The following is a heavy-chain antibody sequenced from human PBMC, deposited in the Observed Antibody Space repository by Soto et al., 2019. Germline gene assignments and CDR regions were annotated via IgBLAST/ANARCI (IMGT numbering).Heavy chain of an antibody. J-gene: IGHJ3*02. V-gene: IGHV3-21*01. CDR3: AREPHTVSSDAFDI. Sequence: EVQLVESGGGLVKPGGSLRLSCAASGFTFSSYSMNWVRQAPGKGLEWVSSISSSSYIYYADSVKGRFTISRDNAKNSLYLQMNSLRAEDTAVYYCAREPHTVSSDAFDIWGQGTMVTVSS. D-gene: IGHD2-15*01. CDR2: ISSSSYI. CDR1: GFTFSSYS.